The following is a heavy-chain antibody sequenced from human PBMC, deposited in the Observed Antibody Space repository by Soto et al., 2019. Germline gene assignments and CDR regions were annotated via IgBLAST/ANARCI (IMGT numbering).Heavy chain of an antibody. D-gene: IGHD5-12*01. CDR2: INPNSGGT. CDR3: AAVGGTVATTQGLFDY. CDR1: GYTFTGYY. Sequence: GASVKVSCKASGYTFTGYYMHWVRQAPGQGLEWMGWINPNSGGTNYAQKFQGRVTMTRDTSISTAYMELSRLRSDDTAVYYCAAVGGTVATTQGLFDYWGQGTLVTVSS. J-gene: IGHJ4*02. V-gene: IGHV1-2*02.